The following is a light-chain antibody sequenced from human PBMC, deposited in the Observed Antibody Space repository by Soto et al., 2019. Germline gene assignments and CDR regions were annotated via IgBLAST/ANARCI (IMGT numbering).Light chain of an antibody. V-gene: IGKV3D-15*01. Sequence: EIVLTQSPATLSLSPGERAALSCRASQSVSSYLAWYQQKPGQAPRLLIYGASSRATGIPDRFSGSGSGTEFTLTISSLQSEDFAVYYCQQYNNWPPITLGQGTRLEI. CDR3: QQYNNWPPIT. CDR2: GAS. CDR1: QSVSSY. J-gene: IGKJ5*01.